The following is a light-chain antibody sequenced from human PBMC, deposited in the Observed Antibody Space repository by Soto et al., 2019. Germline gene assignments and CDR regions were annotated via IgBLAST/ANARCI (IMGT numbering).Light chain of an antibody. CDR2: GNS. J-gene: IGLJ3*02. V-gene: IGLV1-40*01. CDR3: QSYDSSLSGWV. CDR1: SSNIGAGYD. Sequence: QSVLTQPPSVSGAPGQRVTISCTGSSSNIGAGYDVHWYQQLPGTAPKLLIYGNSNRPSGVPDRFFGSKSVTSASLAITGLQAEDEADYYCQSYDSSLSGWVFGGGTKVTVL.